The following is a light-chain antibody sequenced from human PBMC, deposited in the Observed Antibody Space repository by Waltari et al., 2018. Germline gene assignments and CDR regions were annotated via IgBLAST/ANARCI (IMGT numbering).Light chain of an antibody. CDR2: DAL. Sequence: AIQLTQSPSSLSASVGDTVTLTFRASQGIRNDLGWYQQKPGRAPRLLIYDALRLQSGVPSRFSGSGSGTDFTLTISSLQPEDFATYYCLQDYNYPQTFGQGTKVEIK. CDR3: LQDYNYPQT. J-gene: IGKJ1*01. CDR1: QGIRND. V-gene: IGKV1-6*02.